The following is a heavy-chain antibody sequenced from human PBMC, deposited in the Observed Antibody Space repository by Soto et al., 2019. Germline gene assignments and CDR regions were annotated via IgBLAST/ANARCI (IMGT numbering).Heavy chain of an antibody. CDR3: AKAAGSGWFHDAFDI. J-gene: IGHJ3*02. Sequence: EVQLVESGGGLVQPGRSLRLSCVASGFTFDNYAMHWVRQAPGKGLEWVSGINWNTGTIGYVDSVKGRFTISRENAKNSLRLQMNSLRAEDTALYYCAKAAGSGWFHDAFDIWGQGTMVTVSS. CDR1: GFTFDNYA. V-gene: IGHV3-9*01. D-gene: IGHD6-19*01. CDR2: INWNTGTI.